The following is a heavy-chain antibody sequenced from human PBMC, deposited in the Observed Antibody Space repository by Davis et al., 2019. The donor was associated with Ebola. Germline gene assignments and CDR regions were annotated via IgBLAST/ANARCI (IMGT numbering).Heavy chain of an antibody. D-gene: IGHD5-18*01. CDR2: ISYDGSNK. CDR3: AKDTAMGGYYYYGMDV. CDR1: GFTFSSYA. Sequence: GGSLRLSCAASGFTFSSYAMHWVRQAPGKGLEWVAVISYDGSNKYYADSVKGRFTISRDNSKNTLYLQMNSLRAEDTAVYYCAKDTAMGGYYYYGMDVWGQGTTVTVSS. J-gene: IGHJ6*02. V-gene: IGHV3-30-3*01.